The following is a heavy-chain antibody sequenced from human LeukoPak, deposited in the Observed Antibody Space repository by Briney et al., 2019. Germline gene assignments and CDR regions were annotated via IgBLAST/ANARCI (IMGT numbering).Heavy chain of an antibody. J-gene: IGHJ4*02. CDR3: ARSGYSSGWYLHLVFDY. Sequence: ASVKVSCKASGYTFTNYAMHWVRQAPGQRLEWMGWINAGNGNTKYSQKFQGRVTITRDTSASTAYMELSSLRSEDTAVYYCARSGYSSGWYLHLVFDYWGQGTLVTVSS. D-gene: IGHD6-19*01. CDR2: INAGNGNT. CDR1: GYTFTNYA. V-gene: IGHV1-3*01.